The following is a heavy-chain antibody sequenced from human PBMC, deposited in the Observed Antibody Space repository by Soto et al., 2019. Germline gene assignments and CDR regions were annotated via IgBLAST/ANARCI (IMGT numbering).Heavy chain of an antibody. CDR3: ARGREMAADPGYFFDY. D-gene: IGHD6-19*01. Sequence: SLRLSCAASGFTFSDYYMSWIRQAPGKGLEWVSYISSSSSYTNYADSVKGRFTISRDNAKNSLYLQMNSLRAEDTAVYYCARGREMAADPGYFFDYWGQGTLVTVSS. CDR2: ISSSSSYT. V-gene: IGHV3-11*06. CDR1: GFTFSDYY. J-gene: IGHJ4*02.